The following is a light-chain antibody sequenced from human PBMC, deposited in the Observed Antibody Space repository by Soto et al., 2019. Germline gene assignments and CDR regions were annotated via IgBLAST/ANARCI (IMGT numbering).Light chain of an antibody. CDR1: SSDVGAYNY. Sequence: QSALTQPPSASGSPGQSVTISCTGTSSDVGAYNYVSWYQHRPGKAPKLMIYEVTKRPPGVPDRFSGAKSGNTASLTVSGLQAEDEADYYCTSHAGTNNFPYVFGTGTKLTVL. V-gene: IGLV2-8*01. CDR3: TSHAGTNNFPYV. CDR2: EVT. J-gene: IGLJ1*01.